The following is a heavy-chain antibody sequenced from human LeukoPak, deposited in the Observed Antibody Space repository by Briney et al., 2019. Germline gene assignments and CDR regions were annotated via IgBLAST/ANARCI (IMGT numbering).Heavy chain of an antibody. CDR3: TTEDPQEIYFDY. D-gene: IGHD5-24*01. CDR2: ISYDGSNK. CDR1: GFTFSSYG. J-gene: IGHJ4*02. Sequence: GRSLRLSCAASGFTFSSYGMHWVRQAPGKGLEWVAVISYDGSISYDGSNKNYADSVKGRFTISRDNSKNTLYLQMNSLKTEDTAVYYCTTEDPQEIYFDYWGQGTLVTVSS. V-gene: IGHV3-30*03.